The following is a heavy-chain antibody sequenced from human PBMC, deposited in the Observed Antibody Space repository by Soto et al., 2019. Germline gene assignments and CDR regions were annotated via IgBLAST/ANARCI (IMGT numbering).Heavy chain of an antibody. D-gene: IGHD3-10*01. CDR2: IIPILGIA. CDR3: ARDVEGFGELPNPIPWFDP. CDR1: GGTFSSYT. Sequence: QVQLVQSGAEVKKPGSSVKVSCKASGGTFSSYTISWVRQAPGQGLEWMGRIIPILGIANYAQKFQGRVTITADKSTSTAYMELSSLRSEDTAVYYCARDVEGFGELPNPIPWFDPWGQGTLVTVSS. J-gene: IGHJ5*02. V-gene: IGHV1-69*08.